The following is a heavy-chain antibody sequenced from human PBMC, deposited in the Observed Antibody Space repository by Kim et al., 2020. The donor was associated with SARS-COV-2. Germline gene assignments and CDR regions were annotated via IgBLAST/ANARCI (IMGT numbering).Heavy chain of an antibody. D-gene: IGHD2-21*01. CDR3: ARGARNRIVMVKFDY. CDR1: GGSFSGYY. V-gene: IGHV4-34*01. J-gene: IGHJ4*02. Sequence: SETLSLTCAVYGGSFSGYYWSWIRQPPGKGLEWIGEINHSGSTNYNPSLKSRVTISVDTSKNQFSLKLSSVTAADTAVYYCARGARNRIVMVKFDYWGQGTLITVSS. CDR2: INHSGST.